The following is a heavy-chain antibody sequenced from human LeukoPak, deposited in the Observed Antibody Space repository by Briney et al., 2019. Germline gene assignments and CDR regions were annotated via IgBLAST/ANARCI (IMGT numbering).Heavy chain of an antibody. CDR3: AKDFQFGYDSSGYQDF. J-gene: IGHJ3*01. V-gene: IGHV3-9*01. Sequence: PGRSLRLSCATSGFTFDDYAMHWVRQAPGKGLEWVSGISWNSGSIGYADSVKGRFTISRDNAKNSLYLQMNSLRAEDTALYYCAKDFQFGYDSSGYQDFWGQGTMVTVSS. CDR1: GFTFDDYA. D-gene: IGHD3-22*01. CDR2: ISWNSGSI.